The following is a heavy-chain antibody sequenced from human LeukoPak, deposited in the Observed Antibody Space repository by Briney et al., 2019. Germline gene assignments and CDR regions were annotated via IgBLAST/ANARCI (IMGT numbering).Heavy chain of an antibody. CDR2: GDHFGGA. V-gene: IGHV4-59*08. CDR3: ARLSDLYNGTYLLDS. CDR1: GNSVSSYY. D-gene: IGHD1-26*01. Sequence: SETLSLTCSVSGNSVSSYYWSWIRQPPGKGLEWVGYGDHFGGAIYHPSLKSRVTISVDTSNNQFSLRLTSVTAADTAVYHCARLSDLYNGTYLLDSWSQGTLVTVSS. J-gene: IGHJ4*02.